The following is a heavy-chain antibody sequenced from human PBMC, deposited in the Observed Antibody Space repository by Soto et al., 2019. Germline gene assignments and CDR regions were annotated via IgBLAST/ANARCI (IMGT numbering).Heavy chain of an antibody. CDR1: GGSFSGYY. CDR2: IYYSGST. D-gene: IGHD2-2*01. V-gene: IGHV4-34*01. J-gene: IGHJ6*02. Sequence: SETLSLTCAVYGGSFSGYYWSWIRQPPGKGLEWIGYIYYSGSTYYNPSLKSRVTISVDTSKNQFSLKLSSVTAADTAVYYCAREEIVLVPAGGMDVWGQGTTVTVSS. CDR3: AREEIVLVPAGGMDV.